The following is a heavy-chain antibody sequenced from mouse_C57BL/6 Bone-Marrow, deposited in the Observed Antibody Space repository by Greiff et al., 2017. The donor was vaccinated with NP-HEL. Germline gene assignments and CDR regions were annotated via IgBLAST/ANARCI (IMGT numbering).Heavy chain of an antibody. D-gene: IGHD2-5*01. CDR2: IYPRSGNT. CDR1: GYTFTSYG. Sequence: QVQLQQSGAELARPGASVKLSCKASGYTFTSYGISWVKQRTGQGLEWIGEIYPRSGNTYYNEKFKGKATLTVDKSSSTAYMELRSLTSEDSAVYFSARSGPYYSNSWFACWGNGALVTVSA. J-gene: IGHJ3*01. V-gene: IGHV1-81*01. CDR3: ARSGPYYSNSWFAC.